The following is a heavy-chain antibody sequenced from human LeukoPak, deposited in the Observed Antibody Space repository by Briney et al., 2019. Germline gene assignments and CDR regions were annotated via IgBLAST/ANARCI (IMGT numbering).Heavy chain of an antibody. CDR2: VSHEGYT. V-gene: IGHV4-34*01. CDR1: GGSFSGYY. J-gene: IGHJ5*02. CDR3: ARGPYAST. D-gene: IGHD3-16*01. Sequence: SETLTLTCAVSGGSFSGYYYNWIRQSPGKGLEWLGVVSHEGYTNYNPSLKSRVTMAADTSKSQISLKLNSVTAADTAVYYCARGPYASTWGQGTLVTVSS.